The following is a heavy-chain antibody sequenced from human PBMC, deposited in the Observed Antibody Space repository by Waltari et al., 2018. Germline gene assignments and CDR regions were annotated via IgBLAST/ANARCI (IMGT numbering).Heavy chain of an antibody. J-gene: IGHJ5*02. D-gene: IGHD2-2*01. Sequence: EVQLVESGGGLVKPGGSLSLSCTASGFTFSSYSMNWVRQAPGKGLEWVSAIRCSGGSTYYADSVKGRFTISRDNSKNTLYLQMNSLRAEDTAVYYCSAAALSNWFDPWGQGTLVTVSS. CDR1: GFTFSSYS. V-gene: IGHV3-23*04. CDR3: SAAALSNWFDP. CDR2: IRCSGGST.